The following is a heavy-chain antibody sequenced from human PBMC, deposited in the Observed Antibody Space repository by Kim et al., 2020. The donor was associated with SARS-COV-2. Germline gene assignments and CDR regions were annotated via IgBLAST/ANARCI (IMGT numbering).Heavy chain of an antibody. Sequence: GGSLRLSCAASGFTFSSYSMHWVRQAPGKGLDWVAFISYDGNNKYYVDSVKGRFTISRDNAKNKLYLQMNSLRAEDTAVYYCAREHSGYTYYFDYWGQGTLVTVSS. D-gene: IGHD5-12*01. V-gene: IGHV3-30*04. CDR3: AREHSGYTYYFDY. J-gene: IGHJ4*02. CDR2: ISYDGNNK. CDR1: GFTFSSYS.